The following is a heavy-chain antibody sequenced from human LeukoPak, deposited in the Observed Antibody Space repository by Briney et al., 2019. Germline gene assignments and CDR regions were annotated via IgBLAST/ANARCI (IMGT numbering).Heavy chain of an antibody. CDR1: RFTFRSYA. J-gene: IGHJ4*02. CDR2: ISYDGSNK. Sequence: GGSLRLSCAASRFTFRSYAMHWVRQAPGKGLEWVAVISYDGSNKYYADSVKGRFTISRDNSKNTLYLQMNSLRAEDTAVYYCARPETYFDILTGYYLPGIDYWGQGTLVTVSS. CDR3: ARPETYFDILTGYYLPGIDY. D-gene: IGHD3-9*01. V-gene: IGHV3-30*04.